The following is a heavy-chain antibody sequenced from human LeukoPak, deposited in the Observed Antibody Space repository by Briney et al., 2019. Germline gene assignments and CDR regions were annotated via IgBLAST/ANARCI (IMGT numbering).Heavy chain of an antibody. CDR3: ASSSTYYDYVWGSYYRGFES. V-gene: IGHV4-38-2*02. Sequence: SETLSLTCTVSGYSISSGYYWGWIRQPPGKGLEWIGSIYHSGSTYYNPSLKSRVTISVDTSKNQFSLKLSSVTAADTAVYYCASSSTYYDYVWGSYYRGFESWGQGTLVTVSS. D-gene: IGHD3-16*01. CDR1: GYSISSGYY. CDR2: IYHSGST. J-gene: IGHJ4*02.